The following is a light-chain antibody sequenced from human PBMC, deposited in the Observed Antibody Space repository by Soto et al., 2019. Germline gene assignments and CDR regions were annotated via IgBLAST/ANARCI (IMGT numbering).Light chain of an antibody. V-gene: IGKV1-33*01. Sequence: DIQMTQSPSSLSASVGDRVTITCQASQAIGNYLNWYQQKPGKAPKLLIYDTSNLETGVPSRFSGSRSGTEFTFTISSLQPEDFGTYYCQQYGNLPPYTFGQGSKLDTK. J-gene: IGKJ2*01. CDR1: QAIGNY. CDR3: QQYGNLPPYT. CDR2: DTS.